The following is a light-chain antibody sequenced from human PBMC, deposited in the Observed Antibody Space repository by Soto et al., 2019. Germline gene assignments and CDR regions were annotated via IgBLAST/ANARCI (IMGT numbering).Light chain of an antibody. J-gene: IGKJ1*01. CDR3: QQYNNWPGT. CDR1: QTVGGN. V-gene: IGKV3-15*01. CDR2: DAS. Sequence: EIVMTLSPATLSVYPGERAALSCRASQTVGGNLAWYQQKPGQAPSLLIYDASTRATGIPARFSGSGSGTEFTLTISSLQSEDFAVYYCQQYNNWPGTFGQGTKV.